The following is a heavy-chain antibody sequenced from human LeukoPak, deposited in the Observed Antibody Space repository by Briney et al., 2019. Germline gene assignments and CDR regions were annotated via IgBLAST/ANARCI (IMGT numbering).Heavy chain of an antibody. CDR3: ARIVTGDRKPPRRYYYYYMDV. CDR2: VNPNSGNT. J-gene: IGHJ6*03. D-gene: IGHD4-17*01. Sequence: GASVKVSCKASGYTFTSYDINWVRRATGQGLEWMGWVNPNSGNTGYAQKFQGRVTMTRNTSISTAYMELSSLRSEDTAVYYCARIVTGDRKPPRRYYYYYMDVWGKGTTVTVSS. V-gene: IGHV1-8*01. CDR1: GYTFTSYD.